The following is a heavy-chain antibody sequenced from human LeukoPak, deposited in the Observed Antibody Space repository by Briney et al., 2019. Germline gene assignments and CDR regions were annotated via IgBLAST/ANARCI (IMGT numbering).Heavy chain of an antibody. J-gene: IGHJ4*02. V-gene: IGHV3-7*01. CDR3: AKASAGYFDY. CDR2: IKQDGSET. Sequence: GGSLRLSCAASGFTFSNYWMSWVRQAPGKGLELVANIKQDGSETYYADSVKGRFTISRDNAKNSLSLLMNSLRAEDTAVYYCAKASAGYFDYWGQGALVTVSS. CDR1: GFTFSNYW.